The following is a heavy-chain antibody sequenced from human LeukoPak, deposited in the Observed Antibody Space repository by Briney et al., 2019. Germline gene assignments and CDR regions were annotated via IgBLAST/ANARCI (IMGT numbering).Heavy chain of an antibody. V-gene: IGHV1-46*01. CDR3: ARDQSTKNYYDSSGYYPDY. D-gene: IGHD3-22*01. CDR2: INPSGGST. J-gene: IGHJ4*02. CDR1: GYTFTGYD. Sequence: ASVKVSCKASGYTFTGYDINWVRQAPGQGLEWMGIINPSGGSTSYAQKFQGRVTMTRDTSTSTVYMELSSLRSEDTAVYYCARDQSTKNYYDSSGYYPDYWGQGTLVTVSS.